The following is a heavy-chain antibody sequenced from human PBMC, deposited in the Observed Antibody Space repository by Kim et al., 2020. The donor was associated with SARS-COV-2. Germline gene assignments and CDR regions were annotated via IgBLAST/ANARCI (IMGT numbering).Heavy chain of an antibody. V-gene: IGHV1-2*06. D-gene: IGHD4-4*01. CDR2: INPNSGGT. CDR1: GYTFTGYY. J-gene: IGHJ6*02. Sequence: ASVKVSCKASGYTFTGYYMHWVRQAPGQGLEWMGRINPNSGGTNYAQKFQGRVTMTRDTSISTAYMELSRLRSDDTAVYYCARGENHYISYYGMDVWGQGTTVTVSS. CDR3: ARGENHYISYYGMDV.